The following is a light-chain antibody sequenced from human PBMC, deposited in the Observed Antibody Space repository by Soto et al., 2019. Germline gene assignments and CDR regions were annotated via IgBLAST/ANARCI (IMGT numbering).Light chain of an antibody. CDR2: GNS. CDR3: QSYDSSLSGYV. V-gene: IGLV1-40*01. CDR1: SSNIGSGYD. J-gene: IGLJ1*01. Sequence: QSVLTQRPSVSGAPGQRVTISCTGSSSNIGSGYDVHWYQQLPGTAPKLLIYGNSNRPSGVPDRFSGSKSGTSASLAITGLQAEDEAVYYCQSYDSSLSGYVFGTGTKVTVL.